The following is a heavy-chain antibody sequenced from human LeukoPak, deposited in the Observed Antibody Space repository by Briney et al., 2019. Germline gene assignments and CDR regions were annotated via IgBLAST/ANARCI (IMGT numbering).Heavy chain of an antibody. V-gene: IGHV3-11*04. CDR3: ARRSAAKDAFDI. J-gene: IGHJ3*02. CDR2: ISSSGSTI. CDR1: GFTFSDYY. D-gene: IGHD6-25*01. Sequence: GGSLRLSCAASGFTFSDYYMSWIRQAPGKGLEWVSYISSSGSTIYYADSVEGRFTISRDSAKNTLYLQMNSLRAEDTAVYYCARRSAAKDAFDIWGQGTMVTVSS.